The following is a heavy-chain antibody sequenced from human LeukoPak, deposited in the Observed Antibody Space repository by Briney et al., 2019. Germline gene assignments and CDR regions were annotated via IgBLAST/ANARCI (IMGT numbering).Heavy chain of an antibody. D-gene: IGHD1-26*01. CDR3: ARLGGRVGATWGVYFDY. J-gene: IGHJ4*02. Sequence: SETLSLTCTVSGGSISSSSYYWGWIRQPPGKGLEWIGSIYYSGSTYYNPSLKSRVTISVDTSKNQFSLKLSSVTAADTAVYYCARLGGRVGATWGVYFDYWGQGTLVTVSS. CDR1: GGSISSSSYY. CDR2: IYYSGST. V-gene: IGHV4-39*01.